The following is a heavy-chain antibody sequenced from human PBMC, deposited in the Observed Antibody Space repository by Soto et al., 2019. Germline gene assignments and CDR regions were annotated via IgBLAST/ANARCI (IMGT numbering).Heavy chain of an antibody. CDR2: MNGGGGRT. V-gene: IGHV3-23*01. CDR3: AKKSEIAFPRYYFDL. Sequence: GGSLRLSCAASGFTFGRYAMSWVGRAPGKGLEWVSSMNGGGGRTYYAESVQGRFTISRDNAKNTLYLQMNSLRVEDTAVDYCAKKSEIAFPRYYFDLWGQGTLVTVSS. D-gene: IGHD2-21*01. J-gene: IGHJ4*02. CDR1: GFTFGRYA.